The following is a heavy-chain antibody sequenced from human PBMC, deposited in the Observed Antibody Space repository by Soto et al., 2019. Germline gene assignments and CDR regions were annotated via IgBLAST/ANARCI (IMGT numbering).Heavy chain of an antibody. CDR1: GGSISSSKW. D-gene: IGHD2-21*01. Sequence: SDTLSLTCAVSGGSISSSKWWSWVRQPPEKGLEWIGEIYHGGSTNSNPSLKSRVTMSVDKSKNQFSLNLSSVTAADTAVYYCARVSELRSFDNWRQGTQVTVSS. V-gene: IGHV4-4*02. CDR2: IYHGGST. CDR3: ARVSELRSFDN. J-gene: IGHJ4*02.